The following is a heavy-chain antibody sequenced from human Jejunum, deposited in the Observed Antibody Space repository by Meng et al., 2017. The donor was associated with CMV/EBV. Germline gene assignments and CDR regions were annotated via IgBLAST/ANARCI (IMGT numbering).Heavy chain of an antibody. D-gene: IGHD1-26*01. Sequence: CAGEGEKPGASVRGSCKASGYTCTRYGITWVRQAPGQGLEWMGWISDYNGNTNYAQTLQGRLTMTTDTSTSTAYMELRSLRSDDTAVYYCARVEVGITSGDYWGQGTLVTVSS. V-gene: IGHV1-18*01. CDR1: GYTCTRYG. CDR2: ISDYNGNT. J-gene: IGHJ4*02. CDR3: ARVEVGITSGDY.